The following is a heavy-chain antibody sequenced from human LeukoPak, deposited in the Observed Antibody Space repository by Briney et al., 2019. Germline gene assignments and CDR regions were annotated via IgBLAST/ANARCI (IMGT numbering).Heavy chain of an antibody. CDR1: GYSISSGYY. Sequence: PXETLSLTCTVSGYSISSGYYWGWIRQPPGKGLEWIGTIYHSGSTNYNPSLKSRVTISVDKSKNQFSLKLSSVTAADTAVYYCARDIVSSAGILTGYYTYYYYYYMDVWGKGTTVTVSS. D-gene: IGHD3-9*01. V-gene: IGHV4-38-2*02. CDR2: IYHSGST. J-gene: IGHJ6*03. CDR3: ARDIVSSAGILTGYYTYYYYYYMDV.